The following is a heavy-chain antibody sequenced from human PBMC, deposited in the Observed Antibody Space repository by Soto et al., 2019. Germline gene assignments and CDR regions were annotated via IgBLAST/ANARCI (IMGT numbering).Heavy chain of an antibody. CDR2: ISGRAGNT. J-gene: IGHJ5*02. V-gene: IGHV3-23*01. D-gene: IGHD2-2*01. CDR1: GFTFASYT. Sequence: GGSLRLSCAASGFTFASYTMTWVRQAPGKGLEWVSVISGRAGNTYYADSVKGRFTISRDNSKNTLYLYMSSLRAEDTALYYCAKDRYCSSTSCSSLNSWGQGTLVTVSS. CDR3: AKDRYCSSTSCSSLNS.